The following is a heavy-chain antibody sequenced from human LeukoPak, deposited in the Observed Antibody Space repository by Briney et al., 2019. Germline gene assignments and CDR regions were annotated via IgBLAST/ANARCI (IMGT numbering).Heavy chain of an antibody. J-gene: IGHJ4*02. CDR2: IHTSGST. D-gene: IGHD6-19*01. Sequence: SETLSLTCTVSGGSISDYHWSWIRQPAGKGLEWIGQIHTSGSTNYNPPLKSRASMSIDTTEDQVSLTIRSVTAADTAFYYCARRDISSGWSFDYWGQGTLVTVSS. CDR3: ARRDISSGWSFDY. CDR1: GGSISDYH. V-gene: IGHV4-4*07.